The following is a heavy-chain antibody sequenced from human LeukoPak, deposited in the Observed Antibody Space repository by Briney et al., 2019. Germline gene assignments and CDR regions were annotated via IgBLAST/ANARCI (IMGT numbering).Heavy chain of an antibody. V-gene: IGHV3-7*01. J-gene: IGHJ4*02. Sequence: GGSLRLSCAASEFSFSSYWMSWVRQAPGKGLEWVANIKPDGSEKNYVDSVKGRFTISRDNSKNTLYLQMNSLRPEDTAVYYCAREPSTVTKTLFLRYWGQGTLVTVSS. CDR1: EFSFSSYW. D-gene: IGHD4-11*01. CDR3: AREPSTVTKTLFLRY. CDR2: IKPDGSEK.